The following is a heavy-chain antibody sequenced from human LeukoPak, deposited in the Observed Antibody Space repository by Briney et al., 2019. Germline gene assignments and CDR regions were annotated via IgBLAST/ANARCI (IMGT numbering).Heavy chain of an antibody. CDR2: IYYSGST. V-gene: IGHV4-59*01. CDR3: ARETVIYYGSGSYVWFDP. CDR1: GGSISSYY. J-gene: IGHJ5*02. Sequence: SETLSLTCTVSGGSISSYYWSWIRQPPGKGLEWIGYIYYSGSTNYNPSLKSRVTISVDTSKNQFSLKLSSVTAADTAVYYCARETVIYYGSGSYVWFDPWGQGTLVTVSS. D-gene: IGHD3-10*01.